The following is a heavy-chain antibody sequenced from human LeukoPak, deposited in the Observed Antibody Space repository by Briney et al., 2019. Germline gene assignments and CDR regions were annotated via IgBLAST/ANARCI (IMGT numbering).Heavy chain of an antibody. D-gene: IGHD1-14*01. CDR3: GRVRYHYGMDV. CDR1: GFASSSYW. Sequence: GGSLRLSCAASGFASSSYWMTWVRQAPGKGLEWVASINQDGSDKHYVDSVKGRFKISRNVADNSLYVQMNSLRAEDTAVYYCGRVRYHYGMDVWGKGTTVTVSS. J-gene: IGHJ6*04. CDR2: INQDGSDK. V-gene: IGHV3-7*03.